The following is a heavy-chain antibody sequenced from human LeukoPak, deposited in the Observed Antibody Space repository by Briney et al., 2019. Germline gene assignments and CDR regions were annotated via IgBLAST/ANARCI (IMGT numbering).Heavy chain of an antibody. V-gene: IGHV3-23*01. J-gene: IGHJ4*02. Sequence: GGSLRLSCAASGFTFSSYAMSWVRQAPGKGLEWVSAISGSGGSTYYADSVKGRFTISRDNSKNTQYLQMNSLRAEDTAVYYCAKDGSYYYDSSGYYSFDYWGQGTLVTVSS. CDR3: AKDGSYYYDSSGYYSFDY. CDR2: ISGSGGST. D-gene: IGHD3-22*01. CDR1: GFTFSSYA.